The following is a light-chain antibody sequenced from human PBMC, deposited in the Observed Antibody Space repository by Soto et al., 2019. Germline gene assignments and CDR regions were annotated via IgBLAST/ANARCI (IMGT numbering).Light chain of an antibody. V-gene: IGLV2-14*01. CDR3: TSYTSSSTHV. J-gene: IGLJ1*01. CDR1: SSDIGGYDY. Sequence: QPASVSGSPGQSITITCTGTSSDIGGYDYVSWYQHHPGKAPKVIIYGVTNRPSGVSHRFSGSKSANTASLTISGLQAEDEADYYCTSYTSSSTHVFGTGTKLTVL. CDR2: GVT.